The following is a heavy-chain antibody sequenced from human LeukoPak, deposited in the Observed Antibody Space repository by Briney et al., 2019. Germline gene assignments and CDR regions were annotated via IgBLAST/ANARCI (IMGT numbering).Heavy chain of an antibody. CDR2: TNTNTGNP. CDR1: GYTFTSYA. V-gene: IGHV7-4-1*02. D-gene: IGHD6-13*01. CDR3: AKTRDGYSSSWYFFDY. J-gene: IGHJ4*02. Sequence: GASVKVSCKASGYTFTSYAMNWVRQAPGQGLEWMGWTNTNTGNPTYAQGFTGRFVFSLDTSVSTAYLQISSLKAEDTAVYYCAKTRDGYSSSWYFFDYWGQGTLVTVSS.